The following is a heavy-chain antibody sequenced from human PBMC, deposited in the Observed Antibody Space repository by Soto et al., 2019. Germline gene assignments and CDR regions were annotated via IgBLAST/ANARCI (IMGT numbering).Heavy chain of an antibody. J-gene: IGHJ5*02. D-gene: IGHD3-3*02. CDR3: AGDLLGGPLFDP. Sequence: EVQLVESGGGLVQPGGSLRLSCAASGFTFSSYEMNWVRQAPGKGLEWVSYISSSGSTIYYADSVKGRFTISRDNAKNSLYLQMKRLGGQEQAGYYCAGDLLGGPLFDPWGQGTLVTVSS. V-gene: IGHV3-48*03. CDR2: ISSSGSTI. CDR1: GFTFSSYE.